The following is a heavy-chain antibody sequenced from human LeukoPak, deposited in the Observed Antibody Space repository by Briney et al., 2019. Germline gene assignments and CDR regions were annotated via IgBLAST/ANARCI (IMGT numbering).Heavy chain of an antibody. CDR1: GGSLSNNIYY. Sequence: SETLSLTCTVSGGSLSNNIYYWGWIRQSPGKGLEWIGSLSSSGSVFYNPSLKSRVTVSIDTSKNQFSLRLTSVIAADTAVYFCARHAGVDAYPRYFQHWGQGTPITVSS. CDR2: LSSSGSV. V-gene: IGHV4-39*01. D-gene: IGHD5-12*01. J-gene: IGHJ1*01. CDR3: ARHAGVDAYPRYFQH.